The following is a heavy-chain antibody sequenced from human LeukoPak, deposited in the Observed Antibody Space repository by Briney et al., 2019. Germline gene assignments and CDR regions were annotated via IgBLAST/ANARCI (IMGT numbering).Heavy chain of an antibody. CDR3: ARERGGGFNYFDY. Sequence: SQTLSLTCTVSGVSLNTGDYHWTWIRQAPGKGLEWIGDIYYSGITYYNPSFKSRVAISVDTSADQFSLELTSVTAADTAMYFCARERGGGFNYFDYWGQGALVTVSS. V-gene: IGHV4-30-4*01. J-gene: IGHJ4*02. CDR2: IYYSGIT. CDR1: GVSLNTGDYH. D-gene: IGHD3-16*01.